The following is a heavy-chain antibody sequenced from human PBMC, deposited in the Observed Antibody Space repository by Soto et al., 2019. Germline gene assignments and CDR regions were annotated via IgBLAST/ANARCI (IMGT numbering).Heavy chain of an antibody. Sequence: ASETLSLTCTVSGGSISSGDYYWSWIRQPPGKGLEWIGYIYYSGSTYYNPSLKSRVTISVDTSKNQFSLKLSSVTAADTAVYYCARGTFEYSSSPEAPFDYWGQGTLVTVSS. CDR2: IYYSGST. V-gene: IGHV4-30-4*01. D-gene: IGHD6-6*01. CDR1: GGSISSGDYY. CDR3: ARGTFEYSSSPEAPFDY. J-gene: IGHJ4*02.